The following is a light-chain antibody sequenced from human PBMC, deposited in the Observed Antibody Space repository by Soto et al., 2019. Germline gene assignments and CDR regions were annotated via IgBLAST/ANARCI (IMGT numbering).Light chain of an antibody. CDR3: QQCGSSPLT. J-gene: IGKJ4*01. V-gene: IGKV3-20*01. CDR2: GAS. Sequence: EIGLTQSPGTLSLSPGERATLSCRASQRVSSSYLAWYQQKPGQAPRLLIYGASSRATGIPDRFSGSGSGTDFTLTISRLEPEDFAVYYCQQCGSSPLTFGGGTKVEIK. CDR1: QRVSSSY.